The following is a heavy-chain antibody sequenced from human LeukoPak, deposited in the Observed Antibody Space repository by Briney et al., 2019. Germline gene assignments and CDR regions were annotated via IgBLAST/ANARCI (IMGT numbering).Heavy chain of an antibody. J-gene: IGHJ5*02. Sequence: GGSLRLSCAASGFTFATNTMIWVRQAPGKGLEWVSAISGSGGSTYYADSVKGRFTISRDNLKDTLYLHMNSLRAEDTAVYYCAKGVGPDGGGLDPWGQGTLVTVSS. CDR1: GFTFATNT. CDR3: AKGVGPDGGGLDP. CDR2: ISGSGGST. V-gene: IGHV3-23*01. D-gene: IGHD1-14*01.